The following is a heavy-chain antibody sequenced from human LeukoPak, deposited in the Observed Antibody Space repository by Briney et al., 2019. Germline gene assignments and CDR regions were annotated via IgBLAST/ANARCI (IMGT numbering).Heavy chain of an antibody. CDR2: ISSNGGST. J-gene: IGHJ3*02. CDR3: AREEGKTYDAFDI. V-gene: IGHV3-64*01. Sequence: PGGSLRLSCAASGFTFSSYAMPWVRQAPGKGLEYVSAISSNGGSTHYANSVKGRFTISRDNSKNTLYLQMGSLRAEDMAVYYCAREEGKTYDAFDIWGQGTMVTVSS. CDR1: GFTFSSYA.